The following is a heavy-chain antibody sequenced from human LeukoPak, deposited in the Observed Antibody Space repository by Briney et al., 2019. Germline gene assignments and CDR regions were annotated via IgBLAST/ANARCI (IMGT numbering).Heavy chain of an antibody. J-gene: IGHJ6*03. V-gene: IGHV3-48*04. CDR2: ISSSDSTI. CDR1: GFTFSSYS. Sequence: GGSLRLSCAASGFTFSSYSMNWVRQAPGKGLEWVSYISSSDSTIYYADSVRGRFTISRDNAKNSLYLQMNSLRAEDTAVYYCAREGISRYDILTGSYYYYYMDVWGKGTTVSVSS. CDR3: AREGISRYDILTGSYYYYYMDV. D-gene: IGHD3-9*01.